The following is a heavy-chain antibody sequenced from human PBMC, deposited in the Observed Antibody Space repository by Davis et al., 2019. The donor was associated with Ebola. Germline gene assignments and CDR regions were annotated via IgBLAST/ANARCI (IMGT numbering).Heavy chain of an antibody. CDR3: ARDGPDYYGLDV. J-gene: IGHJ6*02. CDR2: INPSAGYT. CDR1: GYTFSDYY. Sequence: SVPVSCKAFGYTFSDYYIHWVRQPPGQWLEWMGVINPSAGYTNYAQKFQGRVTITRDTSTSTVYMEVRSLRSEDTAVYYCARDGPDYYGLDVWGQGTAVTVSS. V-gene: IGHV1-46*01.